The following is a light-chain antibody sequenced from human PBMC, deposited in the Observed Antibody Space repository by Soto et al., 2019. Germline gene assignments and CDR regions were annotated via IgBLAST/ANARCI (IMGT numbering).Light chain of an antibody. J-gene: IGKJ4*01. CDR1: RSVSSSY. CDR2: GAS. Sequence: EIVLTQSPGTLSLSPGERATLSFWSSRSVSSSYLAWYQQKPGQAPRLLIYGASSRATGIPDRFSGSGSGTDFTLTISRLEPEDFAVYYCQQYGSSPPRVTFGGGTKVDIK. CDR3: QQYGSSPPRVT. V-gene: IGKV3-20*01.